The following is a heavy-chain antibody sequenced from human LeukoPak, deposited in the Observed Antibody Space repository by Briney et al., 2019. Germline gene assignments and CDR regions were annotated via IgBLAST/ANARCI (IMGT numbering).Heavy chain of an antibody. D-gene: IGHD3-9*01. Sequence: ASVKVSCKASGYTFTSYGISWVRQAPGQGLEWMGWINPNSGGTNYAQKFQGRVTMTRDTSISTAYMELSRLRSDDTAVYYCAREGDILTGYTLDYWGQGTLVTVSS. CDR3: AREGDILTGYTLDY. CDR2: INPNSGGT. J-gene: IGHJ4*02. CDR1: GYTFTSYG. V-gene: IGHV1-2*02.